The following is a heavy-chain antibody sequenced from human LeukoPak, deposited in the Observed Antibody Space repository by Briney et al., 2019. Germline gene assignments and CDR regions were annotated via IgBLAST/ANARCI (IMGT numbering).Heavy chain of an antibody. CDR3: ARDMRGSSWYYYYYSMDV. V-gene: IGHV1-2*02. Sequence: ASVKVSCKASGYTFTGYYMHWVRQAPGQGLEWMGWINPNSGGTNYAQKFQGRVTMTRNTSISTAYMELSRLRSDDTAVYYCARDMRGSSWYYYYYSMDVWGQGTTVPVSS. CDR2: INPNSGGT. J-gene: IGHJ6*02. CDR1: GYTFTGYY. D-gene: IGHD6-13*01.